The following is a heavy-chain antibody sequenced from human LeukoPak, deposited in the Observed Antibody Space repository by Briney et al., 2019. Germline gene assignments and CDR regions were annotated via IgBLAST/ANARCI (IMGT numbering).Heavy chain of an antibody. J-gene: IGHJ5*02. Sequence: SAKVSCKASGGTFSSYAISWVRQAPGQGLEWMGGIIPIFGTANYAQKFQGRVTITTDESTSTAYMELSSLRSEDTAVYYCARSSTPPRVWSDPWGQGTLVTVSS. V-gene: IGHV1-69*05. D-gene: IGHD1-14*01. CDR1: GGTFSSYA. CDR3: ARSSTPPRVWSDP. CDR2: IIPIFGTA.